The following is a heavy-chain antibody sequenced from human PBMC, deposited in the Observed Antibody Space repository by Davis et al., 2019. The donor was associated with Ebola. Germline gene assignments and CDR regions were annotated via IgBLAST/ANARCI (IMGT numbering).Heavy chain of an antibody. V-gene: IGHV3-21*01. J-gene: IGHJ6*02. CDR2: ISSSSSYI. D-gene: IGHD3-16*01. CDR1: GFTFSSYS. Sequence: GGSLRLSCAASGFTFSSYSMNWVRQAPGKGLEWVSSISSSSSYIYYADSVKGRFTISRDNAKRSLYLQMNSLRVEDTAVYYCARDNLGEGRFYYYYYGVDVWGQGTTVTVSS. CDR3: ARDNLGEGRFYYYYYGVDV.